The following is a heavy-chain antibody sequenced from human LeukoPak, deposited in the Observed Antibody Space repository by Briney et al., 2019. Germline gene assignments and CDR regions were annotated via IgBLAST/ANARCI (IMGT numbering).Heavy chain of an antibody. V-gene: IGHV4-34*01. CDR3: ARATWGNDY. J-gene: IGHJ4*02. CDR2: INHSGST. CDR1: GGSFSGYY. Sequence: SETLSLTRAVYGGSFSGYYWSWIRQPPGKGLEWIGEINHSGSTNYNPSLKSRVTISVDTSKNQFSLKLSSVTAADTAVYYCARATWGNDYWGQGTLVAVSS. D-gene: IGHD3-16*01.